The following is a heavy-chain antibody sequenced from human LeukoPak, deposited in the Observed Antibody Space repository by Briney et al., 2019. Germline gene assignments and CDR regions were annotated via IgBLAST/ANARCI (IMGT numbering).Heavy chain of an antibody. J-gene: IGHJ5*01. D-gene: IGHD6-13*01. CDR2: ISSSSSYT. CDR3: ARDPGSRAAAGMFDP. CDR1: GFTFSDYY. V-gene: IGHV3-11*05. Sequence: GGSRTLFCAASGFTFSDYYMSWIGQAPGKGLEWVSYISSSSSYTNYADSVKGRFTISRDNAKNSLYLQMNSLRAEDTAVYYCARDPGSRAAAGMFDPWGQGPMVTVSS.